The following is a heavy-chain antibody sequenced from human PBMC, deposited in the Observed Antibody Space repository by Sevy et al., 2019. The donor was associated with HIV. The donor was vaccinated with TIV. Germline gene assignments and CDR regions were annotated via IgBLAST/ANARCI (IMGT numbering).Heavy chain of an antibody. V-gene: IGHV2-5*01. CDR1: GFSLSTSGVG. J-gene: IGHJ6*02. CDR3: AHIKGYDFWSDGMDV. D-gene: IGHD3-3*01. Sequence: SGPTLVNPTQTLTLTCTFSGFSLSTSGVGVGWIRQPPGKALEWLALIYWNDDKRYSPSLKSRLTMTKDTSKNQVVLTMSNMYPVDTATNYCAHIKGYDFWSDGMDVWGQGTTVTVSS. CDR2: IYWNDDK.